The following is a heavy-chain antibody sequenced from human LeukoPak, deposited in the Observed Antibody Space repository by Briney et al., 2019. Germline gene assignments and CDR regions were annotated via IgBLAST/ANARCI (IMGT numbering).Heavy chain of an antibody. CDR3: ARALPRTPGYYYGMDV. CDR2: IWYDGSNK. V-gene: IGHV3-33*01. D-gene: IGHD4-23*01. Sequence: QPGRSLRLSCAASGFTFSSYGMHWVRQAPGKGLEWVAVIWYDGSNKYYADSVKGRFTISRDNSKNTLYLQMNSLRAEDTAVYYCARALPRTPGYYYGMDVCGKATTVTVSS. J-gene: IGHJ6*04. CDR1: GFTFSSYG.